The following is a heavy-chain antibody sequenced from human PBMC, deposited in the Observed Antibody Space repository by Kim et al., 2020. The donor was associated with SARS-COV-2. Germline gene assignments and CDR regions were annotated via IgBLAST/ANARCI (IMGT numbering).Heavy chain of an antibody. CDR2: IIPIFGTA. Sequence: SVKVSCKASGGTFSSYAISWVRQAPGQGLEWVGGIIPIFGTANYAQKFQGRVTITAYVSTSTAYIELSSLRSEDTAVYYCASSHYDSSGYYREFDPWGQGTLVTVSS. V-gene: IGHV1-69*13. CDR1: GGTFSSYA. D-gene: IGHD3-22*01. J-gene: IGHJ5*02. CDR3: ASSHYDSSGYYREFDP.